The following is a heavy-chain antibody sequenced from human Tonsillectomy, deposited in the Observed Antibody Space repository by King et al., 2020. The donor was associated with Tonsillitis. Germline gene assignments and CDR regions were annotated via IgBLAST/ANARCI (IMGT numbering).Heavy chain of an antibody. CDR2: IFYSGGS. V-gene: IGHV4-59*08. Sequence: QLQESGPGLVKPSETLSLTCSVSGGSISNYYWNWIRQPPGKGLEWIGYIFYSGGSDYNPSLKSRVTISVDTSQKQFSLKLSSVSAADTAVYYCAGAPYYDFWSGYLDVWGKGTTVTVSS. CDR3: AGAPYYDFWSGYLDV. J-gene: IGHJ6*04. CDR1: GGSISNYY. D-gene: IGHD3-3*01.